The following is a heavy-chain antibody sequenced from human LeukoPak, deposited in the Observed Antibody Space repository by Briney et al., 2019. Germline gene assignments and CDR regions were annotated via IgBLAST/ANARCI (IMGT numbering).Heavy chain of an antibody. V-gene: IGHV1-2*02. J-gene: IGHJ5*02. D-gene: IGHD3-3*01. Sequence: ASVKVSCKASGYTFTGYYMHWVRQAPGQGLEWMGWINPNSGGTNYAQKFQGRVTMTRDTPISTAYMALSRLRSDDTAVYYCARDGQIYDFWSGYSHNWFDPWGQGTLVTVSS. CDR2: INPNSGGT. CDR1: GYTFTGYY. CDR3: ARDGQIYDFWSGYSHNWFDP.